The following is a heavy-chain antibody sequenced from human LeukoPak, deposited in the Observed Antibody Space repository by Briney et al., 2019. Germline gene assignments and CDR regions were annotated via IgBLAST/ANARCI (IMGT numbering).Heavy chain of an antibody. V-gene: IGHV1-2*06. D-gene: IGHD3-22*01. CDR1: GYTFTGYY. CDR2: INPNSGGT. Sequence: ASVKVSCKASGYTFTGYYMHWVRQAPGQGLEWMGRINPNSGGTNYAQKFQGRVTMTRDTSISTAYMELSRLRSDDTAVYYCARDPYYYDSSGLGDYWGQGTLVTVSS. J-gene: IGHJ4*02. CDR3: ARDPYYYDSSGLGDY.